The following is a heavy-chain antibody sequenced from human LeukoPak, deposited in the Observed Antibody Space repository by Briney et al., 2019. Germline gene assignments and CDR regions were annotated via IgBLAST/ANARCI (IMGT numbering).Heavy chain of an antibody. CDR3: ARVEWFGELSPFDI. Sequence: SETLSLTCTVSSGSMRSYYWVWIRQPPGKGLEWIGYIYYSGSTDYNPSLKSRVTISVDTSKNHFSLKMSSVTAADTAVYYCARVEWFGELSPFDIWGQGTMVTVSS. CDR2: IYYSGST. D-gene: IGHD3-10*01. J-gene: IGHJ3*02. V-gene: IGHV4-59*01. CDR1: SGSMRSYY.